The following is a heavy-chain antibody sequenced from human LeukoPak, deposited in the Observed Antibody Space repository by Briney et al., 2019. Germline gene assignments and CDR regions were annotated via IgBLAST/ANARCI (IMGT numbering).Heavy chain of an antibody. Sequence: SETLSLTCAISGDSVSNNNAAWNWIRQSPSRGLEWLGRTYYRSKWYKSYAVSVKSRITINPDTSKNQFSLQLNSVTPEDTAVYYCVRTYSGWLDYWGQGTLVTVSS. D-gene: IGHD6-19*01. CDR2: TYYRSKWYK. CDR1: GDSVSNNNAA. V-gene: IGHV6-1*01. CDR3: VRTYSGWLDY. J-gene: IGHJ4*02.